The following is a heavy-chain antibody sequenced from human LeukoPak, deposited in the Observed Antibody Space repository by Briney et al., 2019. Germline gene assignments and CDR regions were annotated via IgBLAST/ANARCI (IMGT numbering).Heavy chain of an antibody. D-gene: IGHD3-22*01. CDR2: INRSGST. CDR1: GGSFSGYY. Sequence: SETLSLTCALYGGSFSGYYWSWIRQPPGKGLEWIGEINRSGSTNYNPSLKSRVTISIDTSKNQFSLNLSSVTAADTAVYYCARDYYDSKGAFDIWGQGTMVTVSS. CDR3: ARDYYDSKGAFDI. V-gene: IGHV4-34*01. J-gene: IGHJ3*02.